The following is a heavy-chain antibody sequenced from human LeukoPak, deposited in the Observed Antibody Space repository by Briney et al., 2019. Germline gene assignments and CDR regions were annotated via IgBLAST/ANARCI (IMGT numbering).Heavy chain of an antibody. D-gene: IGHD3-16*01. Sequence: SETLFLTCTVSGGSVTSGSHYWSWVRQPPGRGLEWIGNIYYSGNANYNPSLKSRVTISVDTSKNQFSLKLTSVTAADTAVYYCARVSRLIPDDYWGQGTLVTVSS. J-gene: IGHJ4*02. V-gene: IGHV4-61*01. CDR1: GGSVTSGSHY. CDR3: ARVSRLIPDDY. CDR2: IYYSGNA.